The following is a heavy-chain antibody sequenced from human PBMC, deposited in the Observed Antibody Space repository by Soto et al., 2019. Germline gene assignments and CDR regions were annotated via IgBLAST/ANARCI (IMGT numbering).Heavy chain of an antibody. CDR3: ARVEGTTGYIDY. Sequence: GASVKVSCKASGGTFSSYAISWVRQAPGQGLEWMGGIIPIFGKANYAQKFQGRVTITADESTSTAYMELRSLRSDDTAVYYCARVEGTTGYIDYWGQGTLVTVSS. CDR1: GGTFSSYA. CDR2: IIPIFGKA. V-gene: IGHV1-69*13. J-gene: IGHJ4*02. D-gene: IGHD1-7*01.